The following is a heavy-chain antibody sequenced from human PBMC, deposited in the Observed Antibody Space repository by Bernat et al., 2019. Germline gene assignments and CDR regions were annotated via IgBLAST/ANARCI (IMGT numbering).Heavy chain of an antibody. D-gene: IGHD2-21*02. V-gene: IGHV3-48*01. Sequence: EVQLVESGGGLVQPGGSLRLPCAASGITFSNYSMNWVSQAPGKGLAWLSYISSSGTTIYYADSLKGRFTMSRDNAKNSLYLQVNSLRAEDTALYYCAVYCGGDCYRAFDIWGQGTMVTVSS. CDR1: GITFSNYS. CDR2: ISSSGTTI. CDR3: AVYCGGDCYRAFDI. J-gene: IGHJ3*02.